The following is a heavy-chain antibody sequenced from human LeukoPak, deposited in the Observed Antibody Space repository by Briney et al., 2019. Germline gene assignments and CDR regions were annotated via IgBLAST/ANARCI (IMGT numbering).Heavy chain of an antibody. CDR1: GLRFSNYG. Sequence: GGSLRLSCAASGLRFSNYGMHLVRQAPGKGLEGVAFIRFDGSSKYFADSVKGRFIISRDNFQNTLILQMNNLKVEDTAVYYCAKVRVDTAMVDAFDIWGQGTRVVVSS. J-gene: IGHJ3*02. CDR2: IRFDGSSK. D-gene: IGHD5-18*01. V-gene: IGHV3-30*02. CDR3: AKVRVDTAMVDAFDI.